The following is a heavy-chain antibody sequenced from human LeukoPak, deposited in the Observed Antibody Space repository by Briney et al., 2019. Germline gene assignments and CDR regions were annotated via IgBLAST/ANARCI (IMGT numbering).Heavy chain of an antibody. CDR2: ISSGSTYI. CDR3: ARDQGGYGDFDY. CDR1: GFTFSTYS. V-gene: IGHV3-21*01. Sequence: GGSLRLSCAASGFTFSTYSMNWVRQAPGKGLEWVSSISSGSTYIYYADSLKGRFTISRDNAKNSLYLQMNSLRAEDTAVYYCARDQGGYGDFDYWGQGTLVTVSS. J-gene: IGHJ4*02. D-gene: IGHD5-12*01.